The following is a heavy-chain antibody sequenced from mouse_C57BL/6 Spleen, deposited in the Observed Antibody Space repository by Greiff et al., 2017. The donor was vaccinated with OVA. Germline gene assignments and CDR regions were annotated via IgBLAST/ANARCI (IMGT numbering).Heavy chain of an antibody. CDR1: GYTFTSYW. J-gene: IGHJ2*01. Sequence: VQLQQSGAELVMPGASVKLSCKASGYTFTSYWMHWVKQRPGQGLEWIGEIDPSDSYTNYNQKFKGKSTLTVDKSSSTAYMQLSSLTSEDSAVYYCARWHITRDYWGQGTTLTVSS. CDR2: IDPSDSYT. V-gene: IGHV1-69*01. D-gene: IGHD1-1*01. CDR3: ARWHITRDY.